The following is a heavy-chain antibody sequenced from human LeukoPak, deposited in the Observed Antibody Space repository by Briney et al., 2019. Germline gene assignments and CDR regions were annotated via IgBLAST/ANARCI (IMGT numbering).Heavy chain of an antibody. CDR1: GYTFTGYY. CDR2: INPSGGST. V-gene: IGHV1-46*01. Sequence: ASVKVSCKASGYTFTGYYMYWVRQAPGQGLEWMGIINPSGGSTTYAQKFQGRVTVIRDMSTRTVYMELRSLRSEDTAVYYCARGGYYGDAFDIWGQGTMVTVSS. J-gene: IGHJ3*02. D-gene: IGHD3-10*01. CDR3: ARGGYYGDAFDI.